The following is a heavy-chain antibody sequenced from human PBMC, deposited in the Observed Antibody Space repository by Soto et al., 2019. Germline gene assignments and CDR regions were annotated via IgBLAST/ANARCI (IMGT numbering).Heavy chain of an antibody. CDR1: GLSVSDNY. CDR3: VSRIPSWVFDY. J-gene: IGHJ4*01. D-gene: IGHD2-21*01. CDR2: MYAGGDT. V-gene: IGHV3-53*01. Sequence: PGGSLRLSCGASGLSVSDNYMGWVRQAPGRGLEWVSVMYAGGDTHYADSVKGRFTISRDKSENTLYLQMNSLRDEDTGVYFCVSRIPSWVFDYWGLGTLVTV.